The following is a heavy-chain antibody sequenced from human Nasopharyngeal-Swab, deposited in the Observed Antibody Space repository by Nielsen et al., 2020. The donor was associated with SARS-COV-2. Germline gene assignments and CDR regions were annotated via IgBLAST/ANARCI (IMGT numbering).Heavy chain of an antibody. CDR3: TTLYSNYAFYYYYGMDV. Sequence: GGSLRLSCAASGFTFSNAWMSWVRQAPGKGLEWVGRIKSKTDGGTTDYAAPVKGRFTISRDDSKNTLYLQMNSLKTEDTAVYYCTTLYSNYAFYYYYGMDVWGQGTTVTVSS. D-gene: IGHD4-11*01. V-gene: IGHV3-15*01. CDR1: GFTFSNAW. CDR2: IKSKTDGGTT. J-gene: IGHJ6*02.